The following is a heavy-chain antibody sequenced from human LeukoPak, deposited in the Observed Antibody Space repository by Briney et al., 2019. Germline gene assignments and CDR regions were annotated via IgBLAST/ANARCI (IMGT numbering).Heavy chain of an antibody. CDR2: VSSSGSTI. D-gene: IGHD1-1*01. CDR3: ARGTMYYYHYMDV. CDR1: GFTFSDYY. J-gene: IGHJ6*03. V-gene: IGHV3-11*01. Sequence: GGSLGLSCAASGFTFSDYYMSWIRQAPGKGLEWVSYVSSSGSTIYYADSVKGRFTISRDNAKNSLYLQMNSLRAEDTAVYYCARGTMYYYHYMDVWGKGTTVTVSS.